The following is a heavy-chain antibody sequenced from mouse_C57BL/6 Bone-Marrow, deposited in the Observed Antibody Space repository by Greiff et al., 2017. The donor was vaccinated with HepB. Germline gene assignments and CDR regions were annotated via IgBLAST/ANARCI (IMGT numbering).Heavy chain of an antibody. CDR1: GFTFSSYA. J-gene: IGHJ4*01. Sequence: EVHLVESGGGLVKPGGSLKLSCAASGFTFSSYAMSWVRQTPEKRLEWVATISDGGSYTYYPDNVKGRFTISRDNAKNNLYLQMSHLKSEDTAMYYCARGGQRGYAMDYWGQGTSVTVSS. V-gene: IGHV5-4*01. CDR3: ARGGQRGYAMDY. CDR2: ISDGGSYT. D-gene: IGHD3-3*01.